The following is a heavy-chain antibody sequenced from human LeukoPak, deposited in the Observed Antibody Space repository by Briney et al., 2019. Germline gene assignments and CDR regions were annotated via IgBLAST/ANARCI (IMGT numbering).Heavy chain of an antibody. CDR2: ITSSGRYI. D-gene: IGHD1-1*01. V-gene: IGHV3-21*04. CDR3: ARGVWTLYYFDY. J-gene: IGHJ4*02. Sequence: PGGSLRLSCAASGFTFSSYSMNWVRQAPGKGLEWVSSITSSGRYIYYADSVKGRFTISRDNAENSLYLQMNSLRAEDTAVYYCARGVWTLYYFDYWGQGTLVTVSS. CDR1: GFTFSSYS.